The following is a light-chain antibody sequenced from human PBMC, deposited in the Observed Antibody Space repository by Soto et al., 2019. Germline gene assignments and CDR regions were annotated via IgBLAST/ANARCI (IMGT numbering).Light chain of an antibody. CDR2: GNS. Sequence: QSVLTQPPSVSGAPGQRVTISCTGSSSNIGAGYDVHWYQQLPGTAPKLLISGNSNRLSGVPHRFSGSKSGTSASLAITGLQAEDEADYYCQSYDSSLSGWVFGGGTKLTFL. CDR1: SSNIGAGYD. V-gene: IGLV1-40*01. CDR3: QSYDSSLSGWV. J-gene: IGLJ3*02.